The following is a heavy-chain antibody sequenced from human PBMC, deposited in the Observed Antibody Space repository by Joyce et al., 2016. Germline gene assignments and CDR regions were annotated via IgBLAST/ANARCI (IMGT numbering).Heavy chain of an antibody. J-gene: IGHJ6*02. CDR1: GFSLTTSGMS. CDR2: LCWDDDK. D-gene: IGHD3-3*01. CDR3: AHRSRTIFGVVLDYFGLDV. V-gene: IGHV2-5*02. Sequence: QITLEESGPTLVKPTQTLTLTCSFSGFSLTTSGMSVAWIRQPPGKALEWLALLCWDDDKRYSPSLRDRLTITKDTSKNQVVLRMTDMDPRDTATYCCAHRSRTIFGVVLDYFGLDVWGQGTTVTVSS.